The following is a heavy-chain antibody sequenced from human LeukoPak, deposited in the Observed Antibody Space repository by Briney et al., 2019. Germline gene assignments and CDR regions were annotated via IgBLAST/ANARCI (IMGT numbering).Heavy chain of an antibody. CDR1: GYIFTGYY. V-gene: IGHV1-8*02. CDR3: ARGEAWFDP. J-gene: IGHJ5*02. CDR2: MNPNSGNT. Sequence: ASVKVSCKASGYIFTGYYMHWVRQAPGQGLEWMGWMNPNSGNTGYAQKFQGRVTMTRNTSISTAYMELSSLRSEDTAVYYCARGEAWFDPWGQGTLVTVSS.